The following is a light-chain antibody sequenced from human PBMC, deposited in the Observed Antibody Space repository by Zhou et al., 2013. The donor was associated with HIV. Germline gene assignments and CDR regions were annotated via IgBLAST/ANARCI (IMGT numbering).Light chain of an antibody. CDR3: QTWGTPVV. CDR2: END. CDR1: SSNIGNHY. Sequence: QSVLTQPPSMSAAPGQKVAISCSGSSSNIGNHYVSWYQQLPGTAPKLLIYENDKRPSGIPDRFSGSKSGTSATLGITGLQTGDEADYYCQTWGTPVVFGGGTKLTVL. V-gene: IGLV1-51*02. J-gene: IGLJ2*01.